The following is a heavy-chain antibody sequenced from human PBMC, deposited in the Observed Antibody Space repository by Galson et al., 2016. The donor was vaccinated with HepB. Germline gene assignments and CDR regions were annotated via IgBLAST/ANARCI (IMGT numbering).Heavy chain of an antibody. J-gene: IGHJ1*01. CDR2: IKSKADGGTT. V-gene: IGHV3-15*01. Sequence: SLRLSCAASGITLSNAWMTWVRQAPGKGLEWVGRIKSKADGGTTDYAVSVKGRFTIPRDDSKNTLHLQMISLKTEDTAVYYCTLYTFGYSQQWGQGTLVTVSS. CDR1: GITLSNAW. CDR3: TLYTFGYSQQ. D-gene: IGHD2-2*02.